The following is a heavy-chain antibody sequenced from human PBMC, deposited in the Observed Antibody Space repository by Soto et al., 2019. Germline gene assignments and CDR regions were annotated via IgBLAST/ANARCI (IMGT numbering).Heavy chain of an antibody. D-gene: IGHD4-17*01. V-gene: IGHV1-69*01. CDR2: LIPIFGTA. J-gene: IGHJ4*02. CDR3: ARVPEFTVTPHSYFDY. CDR1: GGTFSSYA. Sequence: QVQLVQSGAEVKKPGSSVKVSCKASGGTFSSYAISWVRQAPGQGLEWMGGLIPIFGTANYAQKFQGRVTITADESTSTAYMELSSLRSEDTAVYYCARVPEFTVTPHSYFDYWGQGTLVTVSS.